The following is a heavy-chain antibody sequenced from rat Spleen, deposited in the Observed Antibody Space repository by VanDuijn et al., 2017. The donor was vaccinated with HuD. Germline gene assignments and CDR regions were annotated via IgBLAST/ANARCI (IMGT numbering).Heavy chain of an antibody. CDR3: ASGILDF. CDR1: GFSLTGNT. Sequence: QVQLKESGPGLVQPSQTLSLTCTVSGFSLTGNTVYWIRQAPGKGLEWMGVIWDNGGTDYDSAIKSRLSISRDTSKSQVFLKMSSLQTEDTAMYFCASGILDFWGQGVMVTVSS. J-gene: IGHJ2*01. V-gene: IGHV2-47*01. D-gene: IGHD1-4*01. CDR2: IWDNGGT.